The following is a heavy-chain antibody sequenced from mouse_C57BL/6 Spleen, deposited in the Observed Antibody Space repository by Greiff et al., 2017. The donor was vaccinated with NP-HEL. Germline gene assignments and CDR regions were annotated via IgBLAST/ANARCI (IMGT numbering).Heavy chain of an antibody. V-gene: IGHV5-1*01. D-gene: IGHD2-3*01. CDR1: GFTFSSYA. CDR3: WSPYDPLYYFDY. CDR2: ISTDGSFI. Sequence: EVHLVESGGGLVQPGGSRKLSCAASGFTFSSYAMSWVRQTPEKRLEWVAAISTDGSFIYYPHTVKGRSIISRDKAKSTLFLQMSSLTYEDTAMYYCWSPYDPLYYFDYWGQGTTLTVSS. J-gene: IGHJ2*01.